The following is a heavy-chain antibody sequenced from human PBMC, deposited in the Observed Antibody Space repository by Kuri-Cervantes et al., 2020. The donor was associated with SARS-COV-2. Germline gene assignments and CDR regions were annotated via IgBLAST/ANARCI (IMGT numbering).Heavy chain of an antibody. D-gene: IGHD2-21*02. V-gene: IGHV3-33*01. CDR1: GFIFSTYG. J-gene: IGHJ6*02. CDR2: IWYDETNK. Sequence: GGSLRLSCAASGFIFSTYGMHWVRQAPGKGLEWVAVIWYDETNKYYTDSVKGRFTISRDNSKNSLYLQMNSLRDEDTAVYYCARDAGYCGGDCPTYYYGMDVWGQGTTVTVSS. CDR3: ARDAGYCGGDCPTYYYGMDV.